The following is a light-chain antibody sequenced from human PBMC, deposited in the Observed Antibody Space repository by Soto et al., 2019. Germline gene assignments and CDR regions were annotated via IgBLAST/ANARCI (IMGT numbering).Light chain of an antibody. Sequence: SYELTQPPSVSVSPGQTASITCSGDKLGHKYVCWYQQKPGQSPVLVIYENNKRPSGIPERFSGSNSGNTATLTISGTQPMDEADYCCQAWDSSTAVFGAGTKLTVL. J-gene: IGLJ2*01. V-gene: IGLV3-1*01. CDR2: ENN. CDR3: QAWDSSTAV. CDR1: KLGHKY.